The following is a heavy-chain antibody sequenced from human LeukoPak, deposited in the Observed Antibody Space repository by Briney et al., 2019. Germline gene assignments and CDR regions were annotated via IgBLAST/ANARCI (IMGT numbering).Heavy chain of an antibody. CDR2: IYHSGSR. CDR3: GRHRGYNYGHFDY. V-gene: IGHV4-38-2*01. Sequence: SETLSLTCPVSGYSISSDGYYWGWIRQLPGRGLEWIGSIYHSGSRYYNPSLKSRVAISIDTSKNQFSLKLSSVTAADTAVYYCGRHRGYNYGHFDYWGQGTLITVSS. D-gene: IGHD5-18*01. J-gene: IGHJ4*02. CDR1: GYSISSDGYY.